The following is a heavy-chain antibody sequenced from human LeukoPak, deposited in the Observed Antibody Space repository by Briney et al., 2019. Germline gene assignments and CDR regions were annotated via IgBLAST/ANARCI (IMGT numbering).Heavy chain of an antibody. CDR1: GFTFSSYA. D-gene: IGHD5-12*01. Sequence: PGGSLRLSCAASGFTFSSYARTWVRQAPGKGLEWVSTISGSVGSTYSADSVKGRFSISRDNPQNTLNLPMNSLRAEDTAVYYCAKDGTVGTLNPTFIEYWGQGTLVTVSS. CDR3: AKDGTVGTLNPTFIEY. CDR2: ISGSVGST. V-gene: IGHV3-23*01. J-gene: IGHJ4*02.